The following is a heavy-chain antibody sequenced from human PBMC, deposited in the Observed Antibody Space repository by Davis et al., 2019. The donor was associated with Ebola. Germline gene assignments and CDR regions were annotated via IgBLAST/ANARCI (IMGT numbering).Heavy chain of an antibody. V-gene: IGHV3-30*02. CDR1: GFIFSDYG. J-gene: IGHJ4*02. Sequence: GESLKISCAASGFIFSDYGMHWVRQAPGKGLEWVAIIRSNGDDTYADSVKGRLTISRDNSKNTLYLQMNRLRDEDTAVYYCAKDVERSGGSFDYWGQGTLVTVSS. CDR3: AKDVERSGGSFDY. CDR2: IRSNGDDT.